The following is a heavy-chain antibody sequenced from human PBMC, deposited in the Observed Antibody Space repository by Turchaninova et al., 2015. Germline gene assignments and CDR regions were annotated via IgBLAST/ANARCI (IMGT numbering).Heavy chain of an antibody. CDR3: VSDHNFDRSNWPL. Sequence: QVQLVESGGGVVQPGGCLRLSCAVSGFPFSNSGMHWVRQAPGRGLELVSFIQYDGRVLQYADSVKGRFTVSRDNFKSTLYLQMNTLTSEDTALYYCVSDHNFDRSNWPLWGQGIAVNVS. D-gene: IGHD3-22*01. J-gene: IGHJ6*02. V-gene: IGHV3-30*02. CDR1: GFPFSNSG. CDR2: IQYDGRVL.